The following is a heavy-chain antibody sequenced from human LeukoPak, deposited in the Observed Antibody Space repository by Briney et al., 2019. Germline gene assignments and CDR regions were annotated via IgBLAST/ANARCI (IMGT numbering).Heavy chain of an antibody. CDR2: ISYDGSNK. CDR1: GFTFSSYA. Sequence: GGSLRLSCAASGFTFSSYAMHWVRQAPGKGLEWVAVISYDGSNKYYADCVKGRFTISRDNSKNTLYLQMNSLRAEDTAVYYCAREPLLPVYSGSYSNGAFDYWGQGTLVTVSS. J-gene: IGHJ4*02. CDR3: AREPLLPVYSGSYSNGAFDY. D-gene: IGHD1-26*01. V-gene: IGHV3-30-3*01.